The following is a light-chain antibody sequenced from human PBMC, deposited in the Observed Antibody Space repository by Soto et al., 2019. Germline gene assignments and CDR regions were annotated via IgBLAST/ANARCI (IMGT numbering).Light chain of an antibody. CDR1: QSVSSSY. Sequence: EIVLTQSPGTLPLSPGEGATLSCRASQSVSSSYLAWYQQKPGQAPRLLIYGASSRATGIPDRFSGSGSGTDFTLTISRLQPEDFAVYYCQQYGSSPGTFGGGTKVDIK. CDR2: GAS. V-gene: IGKV3-20*01. J-gene: IGKJ4*01. CDR3: QQYGSSPGT.